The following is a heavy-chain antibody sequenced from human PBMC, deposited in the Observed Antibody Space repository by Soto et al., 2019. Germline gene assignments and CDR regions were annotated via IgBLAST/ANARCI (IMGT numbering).Heavy chain of an antibody. CDR3: PKDLADSICDICYNGDDR. V-gene: IGHV3-23*01. J-gene: IGHJ5*02. D-gene: IGHD2-15*01. Sequence: PGGSLRLSCAASGFTFNSYAVSWVRQAQGKGLEWVSAISGSGGSTYYADSVKGRFTISRDKTISRDNSKNTVYLQMNSLRAADTAVYYCPKDLADSICDICYNGDDRSCQGSRDT. CDR2: ISGSGGST. CDR1: GFTFNSYA.